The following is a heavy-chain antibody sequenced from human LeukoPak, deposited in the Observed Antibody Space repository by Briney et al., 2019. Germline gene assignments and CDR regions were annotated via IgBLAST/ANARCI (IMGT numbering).Heavy chain of an antibody. CDR3: AKPRYCSSTSCPPPYYGMDV. J-gene: IGHJ6*02. CDR2: ISGSGGST. Sequence: GGSLRLSCAASGFTFSSYAMSWVRQAPGKGLEWVSAISGSGGSTYYADSVKGRFTISRDNSKNTLYLQMNSLRAEDTAVYYCAKPRYCSSTSCPPPYYGMDVWGQGTTVTVSS. V-gene: IGHV3-23*01. CDR1: GFTFSSYA. D-gene: IGHD2-2*01.